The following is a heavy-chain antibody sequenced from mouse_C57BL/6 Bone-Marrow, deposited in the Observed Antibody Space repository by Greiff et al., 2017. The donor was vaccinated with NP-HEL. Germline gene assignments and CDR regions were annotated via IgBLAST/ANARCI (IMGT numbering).Heavy chain of an antibody. V-gene: IGHV1-64*01. D-gene: IGHD2-2*01. Sequence: QVQLQQPGAELVKPGASVKLSCKASGYTFTSYWMHWVKQRPGQGLEWIGMIHPNSGSTNYNEKFKSKATLTVDKSSSTAYMQLSSLTSEDSAVYYWSPLGRLRRPYYAMDYWGQGTSVTVSS. J-gene: IGHJ4*01. CDR3: SPLGRLRRPYYAMDY. CDR1: GYTFTSYW. CDR2: IHPNSGST.